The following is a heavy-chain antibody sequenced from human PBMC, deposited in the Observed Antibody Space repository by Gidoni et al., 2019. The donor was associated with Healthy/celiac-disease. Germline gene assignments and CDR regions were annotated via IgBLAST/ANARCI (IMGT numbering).Heavy chain of an antibody. D-gene: IGHD3-10*01. CDR3: ARTSTELLWFGELFIWFDP. Sequence: QVQLPQWGAGLLKPSETLSLTCAVYGGSFSGYYWSWIRQPPGKGLEWIGEINHSGSTNYNPSLKSRVTISVDTSKNQFSLKLSSVTAADTAVYYCARTSTELLWFGELFIWFDPWGQGTLVTVSS. J-gene: IGHJ5*02. V-gene: IGHV4-34*01. CDR2: INHSGST. CDR1: GGSFSGYY.